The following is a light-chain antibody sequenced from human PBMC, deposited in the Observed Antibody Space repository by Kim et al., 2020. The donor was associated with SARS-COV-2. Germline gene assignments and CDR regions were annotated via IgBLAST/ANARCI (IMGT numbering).Light chain of an antibody. CDR3: QQYNNWPPWT. J-gene: IGKJ1*01. Sequence: EIVMTQSPATLSVSPGERATLSCRASQSVSSNLAWYQQKPGQAPRLLIYGASIRATGIPARFSGGGSGTEFTLTISSLQSEDFAVYYCQQYNNWPPWTFGQGTKVDIK. CDR1: QSVSSN. V-gene: IGKV3-15*01. CDR2: GAS.